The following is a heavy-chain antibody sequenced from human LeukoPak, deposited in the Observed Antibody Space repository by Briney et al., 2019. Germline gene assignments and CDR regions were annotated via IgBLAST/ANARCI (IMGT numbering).Heavy chain of an antibody. D-gene: IGHD1-26*01. CDR2: ISSGTTYM. J-gene: IGHJ4*02. V-gene: IGHV3-21*01. CDR1: GFSFKSHN. Sequence: PGGSLRLSCATSGFSFKSHNMNWVRQAPGEGLEWISAISSGTTYMYYADSVQGRFTISRDNAKNSLYLEMNNLGVDDTAVYYCASGMRVGPNIWGQGTLVTVSS. CDR3: ASGMRVGPNI.